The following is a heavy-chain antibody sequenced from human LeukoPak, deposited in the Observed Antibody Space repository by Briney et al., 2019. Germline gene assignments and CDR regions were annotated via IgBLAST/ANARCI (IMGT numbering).Heavy chain of an antibody. V-gene: IGHV1-46*01. D-gene: IGHD6-19*01. Sequence: GASVKVSCKASGGTFSSYAISWVRQAPGQGLEWMGIINPSGGSTSYAQKFQGRVTMTRDTSTSTVYMELSSLRSEDTAVYYCARAAGIAVAGQHHYYYYGMDVWGQGTTVTVSS. CDR1: GGTFSSYA. CDR3: ARAAGIAVAGQHHYYYYGMDV. CDR2: INPSGGST. J-gene: IGHJ6*02.